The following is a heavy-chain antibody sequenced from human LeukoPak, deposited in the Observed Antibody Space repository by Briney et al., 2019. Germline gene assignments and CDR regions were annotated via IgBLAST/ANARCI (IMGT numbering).Heavy chain of an antibody. J-gene: IGHJ4*02. V-gene: IGHV3-30*18. CDR1: RFTFSNYG. CDR3: AKARIQYTVTSPFDF. Sequence: PGGSLRLSCAASRFTFSNYGVNWVRQAPGKGLEWVAVISYDETKKFYADSVKGRFTISRDNSRDTLYLQMNSLRTEDTATYYCAKARIQYTVTSPFDFRGQGALVTVSS. CDR2: ISYDETKK. D-gene: IGHD4-17*01.